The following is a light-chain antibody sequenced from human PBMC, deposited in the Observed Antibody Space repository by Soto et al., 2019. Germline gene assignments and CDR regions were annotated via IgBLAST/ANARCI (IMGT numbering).Light chain of an antibody. J-gene: IGKJ4*01. CDR2: DAS. V-gene: IGKV3-11*01. CDR1: QSVSTY. CDR3: QQRSHWPPLT. Sequence: EIVLTQSPATLSMSPGERATLSCRASQSVSTYLAWYQQKPGQAPRLLIFDASNRASGIPSRFSGSGSGTNFPLLRSRLEPEECAVHFCQQRSHWPPLTFGGGTKVEIK.